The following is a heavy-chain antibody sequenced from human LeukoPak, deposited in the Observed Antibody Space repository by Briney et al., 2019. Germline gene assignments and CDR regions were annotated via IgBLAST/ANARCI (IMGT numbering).Heavy chain of an antibody. CDR1: GGSISSYY. CDR2: IYASGST. V-gene: IGHV4-4*09. CDR3: ARQTRYCSSTSCYNWFDP. D-gene: IGHD2-2*01. Sequence: PSEALSLTCTVSGGSISSYYWSWIRQPPGKGLEWIGYIYASGSTNYNPSLKSRVAMSIDTSKNQFSLNLSSVTAADTAVYYCARQTRYCSSTSCYNWFDPWGQGTLATVSS. J-gene: IGHJ5*02.